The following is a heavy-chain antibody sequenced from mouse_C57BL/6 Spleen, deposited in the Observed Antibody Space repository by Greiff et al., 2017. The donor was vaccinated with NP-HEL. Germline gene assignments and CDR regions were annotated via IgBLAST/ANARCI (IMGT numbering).Heavy chain of an antibody. D-gene: IGHD2-14*01. V-gene: IGHV1-54*01. CDR2: INPGSGGT. J-gene: IGHJ4*01. CDR1: GYAFTNYL. CDR3: ARSDRKAAMDH. Sequence: VQRVESGAELVRPGTSVKVSCKASGYAFTNYLIEWVKQRPGQGLEWIGVINPGSGGTNYNEKFKGKATLTADKSSSTAYMQLSSLTSEDSAVYFCARSDRKAAMDHWGQGTSVTVSS.